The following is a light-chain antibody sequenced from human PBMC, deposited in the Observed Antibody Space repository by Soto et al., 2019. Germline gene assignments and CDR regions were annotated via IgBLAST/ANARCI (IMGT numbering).Light chain of an antibody. J-gene: IGKJ3*01. CDR1: QSISYY. CDR3: QQSYSTLT. V-gene: IGKV1-39*01. Sequence: DIQMTRSPSSLSASVGDRVSITCRAGQSISYYLNWFQQKPGKAPNLLIYGASTLHIGVPSRFSGSGSGTNFTLTINSLQPEDFAAYYCQQSYSTLTFGPGTKVDIK. CDR2: GAS.